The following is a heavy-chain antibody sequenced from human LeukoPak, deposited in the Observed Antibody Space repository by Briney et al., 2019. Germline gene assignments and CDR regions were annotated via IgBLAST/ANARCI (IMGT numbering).Heavy chain of an antibody. Sequence: GGSLRLSCAASGFTFSSCAMTWVRQAPGKGLEWVSSISSSSGYIYYADSMKGRFTISRDNAKNSLYLQMNSLRAEDTAMYYCARDTTTTAFNYYYGMDVWGQGTTVTVSS. CDR2: ISSSSGYI. V-gene: IGHV3-21*01. CDR3: ARDTTTTAFNYYYGMDV. D-gene: IGHD1-1*01. CDR1: GFTFSSCA. J-gene: IGHJ6*02.